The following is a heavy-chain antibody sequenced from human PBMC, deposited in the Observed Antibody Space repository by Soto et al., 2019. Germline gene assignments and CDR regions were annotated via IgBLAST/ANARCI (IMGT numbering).Heavy chain of an antibody. J-gene: IGHJ4*02. D-gene: IGHD2-8*02. Sequence: QVQLQQWGAGLLKPSETLSLTCAVYGGSFRGYYWTWIRHPPGTGLEWIGEINHGGSTNYNPSLKSRVTISVDTSKNQFSLKLTSVTSADTAVYYCARDKITGLFDYWGQGTLVTVSS. V-gene: IGHV4-34*01. CDR2: INHGGST. CDR3: ARDKITGLFDY. CDR1: GGSFRGYY.